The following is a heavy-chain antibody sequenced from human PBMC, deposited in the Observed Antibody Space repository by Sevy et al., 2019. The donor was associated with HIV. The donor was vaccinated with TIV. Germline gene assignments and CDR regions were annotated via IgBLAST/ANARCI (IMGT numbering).Heavy chain of an antibody. CDR1: GFTFSSYE. V-gene: IGHV3-48*03. Sequence: GGSLRLSCTASGFTFSSYEMNWVRQAPGKGLEWVSCITNSGSTIYYSDSVKGPFTISRDNARNSLYLQMNSLRAEDTAVYYCARDLPPSATTVAHFDYWGRGTLVTVSS. D-gene: IGHD4-17*01. J-gene: IGHJ4*02. CDR2: ITNSGSTI. CDR3: ARDLPPSATTVAHFDY.